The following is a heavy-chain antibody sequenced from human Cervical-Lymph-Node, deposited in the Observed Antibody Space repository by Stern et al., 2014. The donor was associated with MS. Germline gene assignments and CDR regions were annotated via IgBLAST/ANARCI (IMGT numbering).Heavy chain of an antibody. CDR3: ARGQSIGATEDWFDP. CDR2: IIPIVGTG. D-gene: IGHD5-12*01. Sequence: VQLVQSGAEVKKPGSSVKVSCKASGGTFSSYAISWVRQAPGQGLEWMGGIIPIVGTGNYAQKFQGRVTITADEATSTAYMELSSLRSEDTAVYYCARGQSIGATEDWFDPWGQGTLVTVSS. V-gene: IGHV1-69*01. J-gene: IGHJ5*02. CDR1: GGTFSSYA.